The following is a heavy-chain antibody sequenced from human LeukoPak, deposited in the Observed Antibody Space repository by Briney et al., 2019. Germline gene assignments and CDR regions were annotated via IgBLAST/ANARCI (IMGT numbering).Heavy chain of an antibody. CDR2: ISYDGSNK. V-gene: IGHV3-30*18. J-gene: IGHJ4*02. CDR1: GFTFSSYG. CDR3: AKDPHLAQYYYDSSGTLGYFDY. Sequence: GGSLRLTCAASGFTFSSYGMHWVRQAPGKGLKWVAVISYDGSNKYYADSVKGRFTISRDNSKNTLYLQMNSLRAEDTAVYYCAKDPHLAQYYYDSSGTLGYFDYWGQGTLVTVSS. D-gene: IGHD3-22*01.